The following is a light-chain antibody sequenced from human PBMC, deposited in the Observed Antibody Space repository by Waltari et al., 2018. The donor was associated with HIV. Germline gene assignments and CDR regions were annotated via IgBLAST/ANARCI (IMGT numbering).Light chain of an antibody. CDR3: CSYAGSSPVL. Sequence: QSALTQPPSASGSPGQSVTLSCTGTSSDVGGYNYVSWHQQHPGKAPKLMIYDVIKRPSGVPDRFSGSKSGNTASLTVSGLQPEDEAGYYCCSYAGSSPVLFGGGTKLTVL. CDR1: SSDVGGYNY. J-gene: IGLJ2*01. CDR2: DVI. V-gene: IGLV2-8*01.